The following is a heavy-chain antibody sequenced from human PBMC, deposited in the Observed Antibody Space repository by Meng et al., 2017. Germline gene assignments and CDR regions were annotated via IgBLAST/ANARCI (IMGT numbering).Heavy chain of an antibody. V-gene: IGHV4-59*01. J-gene: IGHJ4*02. CDR2: IYYSGST. CDR3: ARGYDFWSGQYYFDY. D-gene: IGHD3-3*01. CDR1: GGSISSYY. Sequence: QVQLRESGPGLVKPSETLSLTCTVSGGSISSYYWSWIRQPPGKGLEWIGYIYYSGSTNYNPSLKSRVTISVDTSKNQFSLKLSSVTAADTAVYYCARGYDFWSGQYYFDYWGQGTLVTVSS.